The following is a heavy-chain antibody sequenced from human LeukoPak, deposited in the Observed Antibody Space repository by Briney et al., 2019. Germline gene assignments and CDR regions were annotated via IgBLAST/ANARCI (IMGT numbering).Heavy chain of an antibody. J-gene: IGHJ5*02. CDR1: GFTFSDHY. Sequence: GGSLRLSCAASGFTFSDHYMDRVRQAPGKGLEWVGRTRNKANSYTTEYAASVKGRFTISGDDSKNSLYLQMNSLKTENTAVYYCARVAAAAKKGDWFDPWGQGTLVTVSS. CDR3: ARVAAAAKKGDWFDP. D-gene: IGHD6-13*01. V-gene: IGHV3-72*01. CDR2: TRNKANSYTT.